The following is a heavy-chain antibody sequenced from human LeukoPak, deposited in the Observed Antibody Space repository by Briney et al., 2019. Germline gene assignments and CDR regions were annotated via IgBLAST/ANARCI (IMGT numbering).Heavy chain of an antibody. CDR3: ARDDKDGDYVLRN. V-gene: IGHV3-66*02. CDR2: IYSGGST. J-gene: IGHJ3*01. CDR1: GFTFSNAW. Sequence: PGGSLRLSCAASGFTFSNAWMSWVRQAPGKGLEWVSVIYSGGSTYYADSVRGRFTISRDNSKNTLYVQMNSLRAEDTAVYYCARDDKDGDYVLRNWGQGTMVTVSS. D-gene: IGHD4-17*01.